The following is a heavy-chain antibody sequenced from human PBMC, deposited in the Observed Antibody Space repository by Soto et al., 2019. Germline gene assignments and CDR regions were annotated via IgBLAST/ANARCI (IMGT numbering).Heavy chain of an antibody. J-gene: IGHJ4*02. CDR3: AKDAFGDLSYYSDF. Sequence: EVHLLESGGGLVQPGWSLRLSCAASGFSFSSYAMTWVRQAPGKGLEWVSSISGSGSTTYFADSVKGRFTISRDNSKYTLFLQMDSLSADYTALYYCAKDAFGDLSYYSDFWGQGTLVTVSS. D-gene: IGHD3-10*01. V-gene: IGHV3-23*01. CDR1: GFSFSSYA. CDR2: ISGSGSTT.